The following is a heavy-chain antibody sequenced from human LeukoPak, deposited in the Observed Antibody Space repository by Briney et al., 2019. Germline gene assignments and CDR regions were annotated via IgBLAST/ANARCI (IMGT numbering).Heavy chain of an antibody. V-gene: IGHV3-23*01. J-gene: IGHJ5*02. CDR1: GFTFGSFA. Sequence: GGSLRLSCAASGFTFGSFAMSWVRQAPGKGLEWVSAISGSGGSTYYADSVKGRFTISRDNSKNTLFLQMNSLRAEDTAVYYCAKSLTITFNWFDPWGQGTLVTVSS. CDR2: ISGSGGST. CDR3: AKSLTITFNWFDP. D-gene: IGHD4-11*01.